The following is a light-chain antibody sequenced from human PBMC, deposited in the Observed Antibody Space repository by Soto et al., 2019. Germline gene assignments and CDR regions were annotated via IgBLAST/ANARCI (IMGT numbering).Light chain of an antibody. CDR3: SSYTSSSTVV. V-gene: IGLV2-14*01. J-gene: IGLJ2*01. CDR1: SSDVGTYNY. Sequence: QSALTQPASVSGSPGQSITISCTGTSSDVGTYNYVSWYQQHPGKAPKLMIYDVSSRPSGVSNRFSGSKSGNTASLTISGLQAEDDADYYCSSYTSSSTVVFGGGTKVTGL. CDR2: DVS.